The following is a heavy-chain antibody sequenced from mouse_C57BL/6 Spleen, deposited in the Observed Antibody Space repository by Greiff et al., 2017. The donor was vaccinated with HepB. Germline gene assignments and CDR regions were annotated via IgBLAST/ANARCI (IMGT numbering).Heavy chain of an antibody. CDR1: GYAFSSYW. CDR2: IYPGDGDT. J-gene: IGHJ4*01. V-gene: IGHV1-80*01. CDR3: TRWEHGSSHYYAMDY. Sequence: QVQLKESGAELVKPGASVKISCKASGYAFSSYWMNWVKQRPGKGLEWIGQIYPGDGDTNYNGKFKGKATLTADKSSSTAYMQLSSLTDDDSAAYFCTRWEHGSSHYYAMDYWGQGTSVTVSS. D-gene: IGHD1-1*01.